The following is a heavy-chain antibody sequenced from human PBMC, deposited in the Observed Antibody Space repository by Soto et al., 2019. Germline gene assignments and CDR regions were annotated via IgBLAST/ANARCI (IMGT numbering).Heavy chain of an antibody. CDR2: ISDSGSTT. J-gene: IGHJ4*02. Sequence: GGSLRLSCAASGFTFSTCAMTWVRQAPGKGLQWVSAISDSGSTTYYADSVRGRFTISRDNSKNTLYLQLNSLGAEDTAIYYCAKDKPAAGSQWLVPIWGRGTLVTVSS. D-gene: IGHD6-19*01. CDR1: GFTFSTCA. V-gene: IGHV3-23*01. CDR3: AKDKPAAGSQWLVPI.